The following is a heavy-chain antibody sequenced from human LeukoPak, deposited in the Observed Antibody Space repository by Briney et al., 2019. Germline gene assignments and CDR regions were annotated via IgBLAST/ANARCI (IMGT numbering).Heavy chain of an antibody. CDR3: AREVDYYDSSGYYYFDY. Sequence: ASVKASCKASGYTFTGYYMHWVRQAPGQGLEWMGRINPNSGGTNYAQKFQGRVTMTRDTSISTAYMELSRLRSDDTAVYYCAREVDYYDSSGYYYFDYWGQGTLVTVSS. CDR2: INPNSGGT. CDR1: GYTFTGYY. J-gene: IGHJ4*02. D-gene: IGHD3-22*01. V-gene: IGHV1-2*06.